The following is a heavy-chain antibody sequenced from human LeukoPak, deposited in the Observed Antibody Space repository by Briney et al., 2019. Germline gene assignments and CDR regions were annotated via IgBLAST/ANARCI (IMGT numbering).Heavy chain of an antibody. J-gene: IGHJ4*02. V-gene: IGHV4-4*07. CDR2: IYTSGST. CDR3: ARYSYGNYYFDY. D-gene: IGHD5-18*01. Sequence: SETLSLTCTVSGGSMSSSYWSWIRQPAGEGLEWIGRIYTSGSTNYNPSLKSRVTMSVDTSKNQFSLKLSSVTAADTAVYYCARYSYGNYYFDYWGQGTLVTVSS. CDR1: GGSMSSSY.